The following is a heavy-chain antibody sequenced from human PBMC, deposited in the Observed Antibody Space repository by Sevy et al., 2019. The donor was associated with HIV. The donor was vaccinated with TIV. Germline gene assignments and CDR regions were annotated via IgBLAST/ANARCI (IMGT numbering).Heavy chain of an antibody. J-gene: IGHJ3*02. Sequence: GGSLRLSCAASGFTFSSYGMHWVRQAPGKGLEWVAVIWYDGSNKYYADSLKGRFTISRDNSKNTLYLQMNSLGAEDTAVYYCARGDYYDSRDEAFDIWGQGTMVTVSS. D-gene: IGHD3-22*01. CDR1: GFTFSSYG. CDR2: IWYDGSNK. CDR3: ARGDYYDSRDEAFDI. V-gene: IGHV3-33*01.